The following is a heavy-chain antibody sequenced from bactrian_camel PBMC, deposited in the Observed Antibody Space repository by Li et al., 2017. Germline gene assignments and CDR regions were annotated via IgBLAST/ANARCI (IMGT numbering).Heavy chain of an antibody. Sequence: HVQLVESGGGSVQAGGSLRLSCVVQDNLYRRVPMGWFRQIPDKEREGVAAMYTGFGGGNIYYDDSVKGRFTISQDGAKNTPYLHMNNLKPEDTAMYHCAASGGQLGRWCYEFPVNWVSWLYNWGQGTQVTVS. V-gene: IGHV3S54*01. CDR2: MYTGFGGGNI. CDR1: DNLYRRVP. J-gene: IGHJ4*01. D-gene: IGHD3*01. CDR3: AASGGQLGRWCYEFPVNWVSWLYN.